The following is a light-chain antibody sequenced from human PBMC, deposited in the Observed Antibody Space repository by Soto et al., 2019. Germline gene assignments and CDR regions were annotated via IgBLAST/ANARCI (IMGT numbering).Light chain of an antibody. Sequence: EIVLTQSPGTLSLSPGERATLSCRASQSVASNYLAWFQQKSGQAPRLLIYGASTRANGIPDRFSGSGSGTDFTLTISRLEPEDFAVYYCHQYGGSPRTFGQGIKVDIK. CDR3: HQYGGSPRT. J-gene: IGKJ1*01. V-gene: IGKV3-20*01. CDR1: QSVASNY. CDR2: GAS.